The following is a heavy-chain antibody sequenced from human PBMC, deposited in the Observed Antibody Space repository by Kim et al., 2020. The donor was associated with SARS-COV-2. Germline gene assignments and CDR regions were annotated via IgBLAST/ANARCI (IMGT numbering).Heavy chain of an antibody. CDR2: ISDTGSST. V-gene: IGHV3-23*01. Sequence: WGSLRLSCAVSGFTFSSYARRWVRQAPGKGLEWVSGISDTGSSTHYADPVKGRITISRDNSKNTLLLQMNSPRVEDTAAYYCTKGSSLECTVNYFDNWG. CDR1: GFTFSSYA. CDR3: TKGSSLECTVNYFDN. D-gene: IGHD2-8*02. J-gene: IGHJ4*01.